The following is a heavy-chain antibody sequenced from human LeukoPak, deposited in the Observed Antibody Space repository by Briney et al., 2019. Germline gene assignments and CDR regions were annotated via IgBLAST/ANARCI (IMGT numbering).Heavy chain of an antibody. V-gene: IGHV4-59*12. CDR3: ARDRIAMVRGVIKGFDY. CDR1: GGSISSYY. J-gene: IGHJ4*02. CDR2: IYYSGST. Sequence: SETLSLTCTVSGGSISSYYWSWIRQPPGKGLEWIGSIYYSGSTYYNPSLKSRVTISVDTSKNQFSLKLSSVTAADTAVYYCARDRIAMVRGVIKGFDYWGQGTLVTVSS. D-gene: IGHD3-10*01.